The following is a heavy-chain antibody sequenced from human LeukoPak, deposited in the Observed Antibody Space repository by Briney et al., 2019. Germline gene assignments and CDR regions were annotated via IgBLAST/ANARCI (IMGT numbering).Heavy chain of an antibody. Sequence: PGGSLRLSCAASGFTFSSYAMSWVRQAPGKGLEWVSAISGSGGSTYYADSVKGRFTISRDNAKNSLYLQMNSLRAEDTAVYYCARDNPPADLEYWGQGTLVTVSS. CDR2: ISGSGGST. CDR1: GFTFSSYA. CDR3: ARDNPPADLEY. D-gene: IGHD6-13*01. V-gene: IGHV3-23*01. J-gene: IGHJ4*02.